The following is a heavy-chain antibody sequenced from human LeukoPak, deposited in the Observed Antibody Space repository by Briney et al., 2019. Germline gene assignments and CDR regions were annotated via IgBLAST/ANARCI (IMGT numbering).Heavy chain of an antibody. CDR3: TTEHGVVLEYYFDY. V-gene: IGHV3-15*01. D-gene: IGHD3-3*01. CDR1: GLTLSNAW. CDR2: IKSKTDGGTT. J-gene: IGHJ4*02. Sequence: GGSLRLSFAALGLTLSNAWLSWVGQAPGKGLEWVGRIKSKTDGGTTDYAAPVKGRFTISRDDSKNTLYLQMNSLKTEDTAVYYCTTEHGVVLEYYFDYWGQGTLVTVSS.